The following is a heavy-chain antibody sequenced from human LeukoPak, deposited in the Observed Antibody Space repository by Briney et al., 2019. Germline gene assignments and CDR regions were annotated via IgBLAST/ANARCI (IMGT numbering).Heavy chain of an antibody. J-gene: IGHJ4*02. D-gene: IGHD3-22*01. CDR3: ARGLGSGYYFY. Sequence: SETLSLTCAVYGGSFSGYYWSWICQPPGKGLEWIGEINHSGSTNYNPSLKSRVTISVDTSKNQFSLKLSSVTAADTAVYYCARGLGSGYYFYWGQGTLVTVSS. CDR1: GGSFSGYY. V-gene: IGHV4-34*01. CDR2: INHSGST.